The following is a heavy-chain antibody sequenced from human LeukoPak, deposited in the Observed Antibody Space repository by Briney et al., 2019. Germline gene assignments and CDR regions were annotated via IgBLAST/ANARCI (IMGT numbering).Heavy chain of an antibody. Sequence: ASVKVSCKASGYTFTDYYMHWVRQAPGQGLEWMGWINPNSGGTNYAQKFQGRVTMTRDTSISTVYMEVSRLRSDDTAVYYCATGDGDYESGYWGQGTLVTVSP. V-gene: IGHV1-2*02. CDR1: GYTFTDYY. D-gene: IGHD4-17*01. J-gene: IGHJ4*02. CDR2: INPNSGGT. CDR3: ATGDGDYESGY.